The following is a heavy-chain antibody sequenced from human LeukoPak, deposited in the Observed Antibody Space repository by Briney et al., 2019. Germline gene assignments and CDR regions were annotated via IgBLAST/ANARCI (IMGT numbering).Heavy chain of an antibody. CDR2: IYPGDSDT. Sequence: GESLKISCKGSGYSYTNYWISWVRQMPGKGLEWMGIIYPGDSDTRYSPSFQGQVTISADKSISTAYLQWSSLKASDTAMYYCASPGSGSSNAFDIWGQGTMVTVSS. D-gene: IGHD3-10*01. V-gene: IGHV5-51*01. CDR1: GYSYTNYW. CDR3: ASPGSGSSNAFDI. J-gene: IGHJ3*02.